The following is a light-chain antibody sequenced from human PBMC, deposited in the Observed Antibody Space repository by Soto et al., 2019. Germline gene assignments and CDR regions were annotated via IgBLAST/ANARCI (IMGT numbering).Light chain of an antibody. Sequence: IVLTQSPATLSLSPGERATLSCRASQSVSKSLAWYQQKPGQAPRLLIYTTSNRATGIPARFSGSGSRTEFTLTISSLEPEDFAVYYCQQGNNWPLFTFGPGTKVDIX. CDR1: QSVSKS. V-gene: IGKV3-11*01. J-gene: IGKJ3*01. CDR2: TTS. CDR3: QQGNNWPLFT.